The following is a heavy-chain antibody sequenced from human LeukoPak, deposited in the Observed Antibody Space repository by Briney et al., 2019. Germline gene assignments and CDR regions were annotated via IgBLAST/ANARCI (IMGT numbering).Heavy chain of an antibody. Sequence: SETLSLTCTVSGGSISSGDYYWSWIPQPPGKGLKWIGYIYYSGSTYYNPSLKSRVTISVDTSKNQFSLKLSSVTAADTAVYYCAREGGKDYGDYASDAFDIWGQGTMVTVSS. CDR2: IYYSGST. V-gene: IGHV4-30-4*01. D-gene: IGHD4-17*01. CDR1: GGSISSGDYY. J-gene: IGHJ3*02. CDR3: AREGGKDYGDYASDAFDI.